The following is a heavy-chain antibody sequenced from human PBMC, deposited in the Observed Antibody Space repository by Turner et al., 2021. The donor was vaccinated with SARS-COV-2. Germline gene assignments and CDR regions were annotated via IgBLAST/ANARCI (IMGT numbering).Heavy chain of an antibody. CDR2: ISNGGDFT. D-gene: IGHD3-10*01. V-gene: IGHV3-23*01. Sequence: EVPLFESGGGLVQPGGSLILSCVASGFTFSDYAMTWVRQAPGKGLEWVSIISNGGDFTYYAGSAKGRFTISRDNSKNTLYLQMNSLRAEDTAVYFCAKGTTMVRRLTSYFDYWGRGILVTVSS. CDR3: AKGTTMVRRLTSYFDY. J-gene: IGHJ4*02. CDR1: GFTFSDYA.